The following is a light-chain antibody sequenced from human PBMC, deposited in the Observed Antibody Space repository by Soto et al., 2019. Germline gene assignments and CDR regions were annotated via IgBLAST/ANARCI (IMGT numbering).Light chain of an antibody. CDR1: KSFSSSY. CDR2: GAS. CDR3: QHYGSSSYT. J-gene: IGKJ2*01. Sequence: EIVLTQSPGTLSLSPGERATLSGRASKSFSSSYLAWYQQKPGQAPRLLIYGASNRATGSPDRFSGSGSGTDFTLTISRLEPEDFAVYYRQHYGSSSYTFGQGTKLEIK. V-gene: IGKV3-20*01.